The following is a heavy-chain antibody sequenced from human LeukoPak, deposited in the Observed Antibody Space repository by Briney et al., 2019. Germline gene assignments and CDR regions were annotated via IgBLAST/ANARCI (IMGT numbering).Heavy chain of an antibody. CDR2: IYYSGST. Sequence: SQTLSLTCTVSGGSISSGDYYWSWIRQPPGKGLEWIGYIYYSGSTYYNPSLKSRVTISVDTSKNQFSLKLSSVTAADTAVYYCARGGKYSFYYYMDVWGKGTTVTVSS. CDR3: ARGGKYSFYYYMDV. J-gene: IGHJ6*03. V-gene: IGHV4-30-4*08. D-gene: IGHD6-6*01. CDR1: GGSISSGDYY.